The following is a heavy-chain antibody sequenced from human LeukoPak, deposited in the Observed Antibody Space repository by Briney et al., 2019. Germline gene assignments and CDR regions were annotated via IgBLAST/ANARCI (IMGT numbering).Heavy chain of an antibody. V-gene: IGHV4-59*01. Sequence: SETLSLTCTVSGGSISSYYWSWIRQPPGKGLEWIGYIYYSGSTNYNPSLKSRVTISVDTSKNQFSLKLSSVTAADTAVYYCARSHSVWTSFDYWGQGTLVTVS. CDR2: IYYSGST. CDR1: GGSISSYY. CDR3: ARSHSVWTSFDY. J-gene: IGHJ4*02. D-gene: IGHD3/OR15-3a*01.